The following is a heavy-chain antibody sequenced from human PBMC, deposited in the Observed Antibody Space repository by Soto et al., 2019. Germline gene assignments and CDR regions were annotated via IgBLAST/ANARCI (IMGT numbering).Heavy chain of an antibody. CDR3: ARDVQRRGYNYGSFDY. CDR2: ISSSSII. V-gene: IGHV3-48*02. Sequence: GGSLRLSCAASGLTFSSYNMNWVRQAPGKGLEWVSYISSSSIIYYADSVKGRFTISRDNARNSLYLQINSLRDEDTAVYYCARDVQRRGYNYGSFDYWGQGTLVTVSS. CDR1: GLTFSSYN. D-gene: IGHD5-18*01. J-gene: IGHJ4*02.